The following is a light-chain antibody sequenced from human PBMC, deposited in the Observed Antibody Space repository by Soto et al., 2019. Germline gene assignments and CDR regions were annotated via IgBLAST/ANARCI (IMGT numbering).Light chain of an antibody. Sequence: QRALTQPPSASGTAVQRVSLFCSTSSSNLGDNTVNWYQHVPGTAPKLLIYSYDQRPSGVPDRFSGSRSGTSASLAISGLQSEDEADYYCAAWDATLDGYVFGTGTKVTVL. CDR2: SYD. CDR1: SSNLGDNT. J-gene: IGLJ1*01. CDR3: AAWDATLDGYV. V-gene: IGLV1-44*01.